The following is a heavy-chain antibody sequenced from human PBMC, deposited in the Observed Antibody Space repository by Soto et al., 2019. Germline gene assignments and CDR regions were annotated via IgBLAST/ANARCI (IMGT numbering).Heavy chain of an antibody. CDR3: ARFGDGYAGEGWFDP. V-gene: IGHV4-4*02. J-gene: IGHJ5*02. Sequence: SETLSLTCAVSGGSISSSNWWSWVRQPPGKGLEWIGEIYHSGSTNYNPSLKSRVTISVDKSKNQFSLKLSSVTAADTAVYYCARFGDGYAGEGWFDPWGQGTLVTVSS. CDR1: GGSISSSNW. CDR2: IYHSGST. D-gene: IGHD3-10*01.